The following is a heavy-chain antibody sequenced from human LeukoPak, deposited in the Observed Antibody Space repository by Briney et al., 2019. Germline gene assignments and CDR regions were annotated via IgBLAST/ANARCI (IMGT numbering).Heavy chain of an antibody. J-gene: IGHJ3*02. CDR2: ISYDGSHK. CDR3: AKGSGDWGAFDI. D-gene: IGHD2-21*02. V-gene: IGHV3-30*18. CDR1: GFTFRSYG. Sequence: PGRSLRLSCAASGFTFRSYGVHWVRQAPGKGLEWVAVISYDGSHKYYADSVKGRFTISRDNSKNTLYLQMNSLRLEDTAVYYCAKGSGDWGAFDIWGQGTMVTVSS.